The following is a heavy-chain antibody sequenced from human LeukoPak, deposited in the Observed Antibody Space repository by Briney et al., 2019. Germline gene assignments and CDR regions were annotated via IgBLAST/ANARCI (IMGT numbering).Heavy chain of an antibody. CDR2: ISASGST. CDR1: GGSISGPF. V-gene: IGHV4-4*07. D-gene: IGHD3-22*01. CDR3: ARRYYDGSRYLAFNI. J-gene: IGHJ3*02. Sequence: SETLSLTCTVSGGSISGPFWNWIRQSAGKGLEWIGRISASGSTTYNPSLESRVTMSLDTSKSQFSLKLTSVTAADTAVYYCARRYYDGSRYLAFNIWGLGTLVTVSS.